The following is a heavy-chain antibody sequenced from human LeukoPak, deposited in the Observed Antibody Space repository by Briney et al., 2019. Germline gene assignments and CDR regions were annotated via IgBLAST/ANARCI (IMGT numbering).Heavy chain of an antibody. D-gene: IGHD6-13*01. CDR3: ARAPGIAAAGTY. CDR1: GGSISSGGYY. Sequence: PSETLSLTCTVSGGSISSGGYYWSWIRQHPGKGLEWIGYIYYSGSTYYNPSLKSRVTISVDTSKNQFSLRLSSVTAADTAVYYCARAPGIAAAGTYWGQGTLVTVSS. CDR2: IYYSGST. V-gene: IGHV4-31*03. J-gene: IGHJ4*02.